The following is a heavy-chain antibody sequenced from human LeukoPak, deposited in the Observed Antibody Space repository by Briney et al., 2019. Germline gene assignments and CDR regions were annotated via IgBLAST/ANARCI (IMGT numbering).Heavy chain of an antibody. CDR1: GASISNYY. CDR3: ARLGSYHDF. V-gene: IGHV4-4*09. J-gene: IGHJ4*02. Sequence: NPSETLSLTCTVSGASISNYYWSWIRQTPEKGLEWMGNIHSSGGSSYYPSLKSRLTTSIDTSRNQLSLKLTSVTAADTAAYFCARLGSYHDFWGQGALVTVSS. D-gene: IGHD1-26*01. CDR2: IHSSGGS.